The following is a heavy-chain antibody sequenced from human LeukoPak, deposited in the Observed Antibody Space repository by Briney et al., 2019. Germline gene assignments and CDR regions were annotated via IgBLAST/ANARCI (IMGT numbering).Heavy chain of an antibody. CDR1: GFTVSSNY. V-gene: IGHV3-66*01. J-gene: IGHJ4*02. CDR2: IYSGGST. D-gene: IGHD6-13*01. Sequence: GSLRLSCAASGFTVSSNYMSWVRQAPGKGLEWVSVIYSGGSTYYADSVKGRFTISRDNSKNTLYLQINSLRAEDTAVYYCARDDTAAGTLDYWGQGTLVTVSS. CDR3: ARDDTAAGTLDY.